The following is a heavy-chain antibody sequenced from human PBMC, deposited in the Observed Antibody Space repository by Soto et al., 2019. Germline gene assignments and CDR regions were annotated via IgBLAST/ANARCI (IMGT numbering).Heavy chain of an antibody. CDR3: AKGGLQHALDV. D-gene: IGHD6-13*01. CDR2: LCYDTSNE. CDR1: GFMFGAYA. J-gene: IGHJ6*02. Sequence: GGSLRLSCGASGFMFGAYAVHWIRQAPDKGLEWVAVLCYDTSNEYYADSVKGRFIISRDNSGNTLYLQMNSLRAEDTAVYYSAKGGLQHALDVWGQGSTVTVSS. V-gene: IGHV3-33*03.